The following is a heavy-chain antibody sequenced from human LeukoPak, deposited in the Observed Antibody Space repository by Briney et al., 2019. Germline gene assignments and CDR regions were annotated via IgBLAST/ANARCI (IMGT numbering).Heavy chain of an antibody. CDR2: IIPIFGTA. J-gene: IGHJ5*02. CDR1: GGTFSSYA. D-gene: IGHD3-3*01. CDR3: ARRRYDFSDPTSYNWFDP. V-gene: IGHV1-69*13. Sequence: ASVKVSCKASGGTFSSYAISWVRQAPGQGLEWMGGIIPIFGTANYAQKFQGRVTITADESTSIAYMELSSLRSEDTAVYYCARRRYDFSDPTSYNWFDPWGQGTLVTVSS.